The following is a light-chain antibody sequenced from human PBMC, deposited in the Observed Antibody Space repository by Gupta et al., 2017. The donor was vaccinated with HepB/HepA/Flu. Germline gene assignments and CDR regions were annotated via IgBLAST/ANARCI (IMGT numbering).Light chain of an antibody. J-gene: IGKJ2*01. CDR1: QSVSSNY. CDR2: VAS. Sequence: EIVLTQSPATLSLSPGERATLSCRGSQSVSSNYIAWYQQKPGQAPRLLIYVASTRATGIPDRFSGSGSGTKFTLTISRREPEDFAVYHCQQEGYPFFTFGQGTKLDIK. CDR3: QQEGYPFFT. V-gene: IGKV3-20*01.